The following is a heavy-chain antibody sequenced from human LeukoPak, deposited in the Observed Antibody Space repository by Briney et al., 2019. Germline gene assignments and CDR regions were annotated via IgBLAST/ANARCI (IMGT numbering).Heavy chain of an antibody. V-gene: IGHV3-23*01. J-gene: IGHJ4*02. CDR1: GFTFSSYA. CDR2: ISGSGGST. D-gene: IGHD3-22*01. Sequence: GGSLTLSCAASGFTFSSYAMRWVRQAPGKGLEWVSAISGSGGSTYYADSVKGRFTISRDNSKNTLYLQMNSLRAEDTAVYYCAKVSGGITMIVVVKTYYFDYWGQGTLVTVSS. CDR3: AKVSGGITMIVVVKTYYFDY.